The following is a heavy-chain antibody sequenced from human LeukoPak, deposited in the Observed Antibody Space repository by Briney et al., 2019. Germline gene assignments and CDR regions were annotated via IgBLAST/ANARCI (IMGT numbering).Heavy chain of an antibody. D-gene: IGHD3-10*01. CDR2: ISAYNGNT. CDR3: ANGYYYGSGSTPHAFDI. CDR1: GYTFTSYG. Sequence: ASVKVSCKASGYTFTSYGISWVRQAPGQGLEWMGWISAYNGNTNYAQKLQGRVTMTTDTSTSTAYMELRSLRSDDTAVYYCANGYYYGSGSTPHAFDIWAKGQWSPSLQ. J-gene: IGHJ3*02. V-gene: IGHV1-18*01.